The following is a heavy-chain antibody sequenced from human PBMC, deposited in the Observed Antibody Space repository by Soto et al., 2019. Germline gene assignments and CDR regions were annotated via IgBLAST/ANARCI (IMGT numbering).Heavy chain of an antibody. J-gene: IGHJ3*02. CDR2: IYYSGST. V-gene: IGHV4-59*08. CDR1: GGSISSYY. Sequence: PSETLSLTCTVSGGSISSYYWSWIRQPPGKGLEWIGYIYYSGSTNYNPSLKGRVTISVDTSKNQFSLKLSSVTAADTAVYYCARHFGRGWYFDAFDIWGQGTMVTVSS. CDR3: ARHFGRGWYFDAFDI. D-gene: IGHD6-19*01.